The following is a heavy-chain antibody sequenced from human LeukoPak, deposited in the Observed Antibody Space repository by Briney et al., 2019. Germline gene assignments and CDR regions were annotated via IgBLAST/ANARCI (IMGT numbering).Heavy chain of an antibody. CDR1: GGSISSYY. CDR3: ARVRYYYDSSGFDY. J-gene: IGHJ4*02. CDR2: IYYSGST. Sequence: PSETLSLTCTVSGGSISSYYWSWIQQPPGKGLEWIGYIYYSGSTNYNPSLKSRVTISVDTSKNQFSLKLSSVTAADTAVYYCARVRYYYDSSGFDYWGQGTLVTVSS. V-gene: IGHV4-59*01. D-gene: IGHD3-22*01.